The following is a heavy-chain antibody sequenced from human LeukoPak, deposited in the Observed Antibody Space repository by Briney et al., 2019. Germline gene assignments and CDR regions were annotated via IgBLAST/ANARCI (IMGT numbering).Heavy chain of an antibody. Sequence: SGTLSLTCTVSGGSISSSTYYWGWIRQPPGKGLEWIGSVYNSGFTYYNPSLKSRVTISVDTSRNQFSLKLSSVTAADTAVYYCQAERCIQGEDYWGQGTLVTVSS. CDR1: GGSISSSTYY. V-gene: IGHV4-39*01. D-gene: IGHD5-24*01. CDR3: QAERCIQGEDY. J-gene: IGHJ4*02. CDR2: VYNSGFT.